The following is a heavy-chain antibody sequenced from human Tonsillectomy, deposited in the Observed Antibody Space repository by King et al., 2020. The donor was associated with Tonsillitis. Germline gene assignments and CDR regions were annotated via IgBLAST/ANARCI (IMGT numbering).Heavy chain of an antibody. J-gene: IGHJ4*02. V-gene: IGHV3-23*04. CDR2: ISGSASRT. D-gene: IGHD3-3*01. CDR3: ASVYYNFWSGYYQ. CDR1: GFTFSTYG. Sequence: VQLVESGGGLVQPGGSLRLSCAAAGFTFSTYGMSWVRQAPGKGLEWVSAISGSASRTYYADSVKGRFTISRDNSKNTLYLQMNSLRAEDTAIYYCASVYYNFWSGYYQWGQGTLVTVSS.